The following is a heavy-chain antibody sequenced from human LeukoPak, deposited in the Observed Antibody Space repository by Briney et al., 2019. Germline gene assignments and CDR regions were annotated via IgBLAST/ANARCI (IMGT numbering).Heavy chain of an antibody. Sequence: PGGSLRLSCAASGFTFDDYAMHWVRQAPGKGLEWVSGISWNSGSIGYADSVKGRFTISRDNAKNSLYLQMNSLRAEDTALYYCAKEIGYCSSTSCYNWFDPWGQGTLVTVSS. CDR2: ISWNSGSI. CDR3: AKEIGYCSSTSCYNWFDP. V-gene: IGHV3-9*01. J-gene: IGHJ5*02. CDR1: GFTFDDYA. D-gene: IGHD2-2*02.